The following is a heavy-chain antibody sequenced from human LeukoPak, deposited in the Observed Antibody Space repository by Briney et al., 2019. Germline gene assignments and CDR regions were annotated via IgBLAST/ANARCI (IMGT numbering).Heavy chain of an antibody. J-gene: IGHJ4*02. V-gene: IGHV1-2*02. CDR2: INPNSGGT. D-gene: IGHD3-22*01. CDR3: ARVKSPTSGGSVRYDSSGYYLTLPDY. CDR1: GYTFTSYY. Sequence: GASVKVSCKASGYTFTSYYMHWVRQAPGQGLEWMGWINPNSGGTNYAQKFQGRVTMTRDTSISTAYMELSRPRSDDTAVYYCARVKSPTSGGSVRYDSSGYYLTLPDYWGQGTLVTVSS.